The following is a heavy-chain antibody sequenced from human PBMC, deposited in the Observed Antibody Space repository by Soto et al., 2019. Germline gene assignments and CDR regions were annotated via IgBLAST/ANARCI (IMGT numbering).Heavy chain of an antibody. D-gene: IGHD5-18*01. CDR1: GGSISSSSYY. J-gene: IGHJ4*02. V-gene: IGHV4-39*01. Sequence: PSETLSLTCTVSGGSISSSSYYWGWIRQPPGKGLEWIGSIYYSGSTYYNPSLKSRVTISVDTSKNQFSLKLSSVTAADTAVYYCAFSSGYSSKPFDYWGQGTLVTVSS. CDR2: IYYSGST. CDR3: AFSSGYSSKPFDY.